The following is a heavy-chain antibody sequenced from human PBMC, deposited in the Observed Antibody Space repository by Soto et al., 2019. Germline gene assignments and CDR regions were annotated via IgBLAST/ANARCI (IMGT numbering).Heavy chain of an antibody. CDR3: ARDSPPNCSGGSCYLDY. CDR2: TYYRSKWYN. V-gene: IGHV6-1*01. J-gene: IGHJ4*02. CDR1: GDSVSSNSAA. D-gene: IGHD2-15*01. Sequence: SPTLSLTCAISGDSVSSNSAAWNWIRQSPSRGLEWLGRTYYRSKWYNDYAVSVKSRITINPDTSKNQFSLQLNSVTPEDTAVYYCARDSPPNCSGGSCYLDYWGQGTLVTVSS.